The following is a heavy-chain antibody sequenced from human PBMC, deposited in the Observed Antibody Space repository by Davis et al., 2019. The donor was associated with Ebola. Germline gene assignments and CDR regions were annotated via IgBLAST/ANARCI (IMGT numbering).Heavy chain of an antibody. V-gene: IGHV5-51*01. CDR2: IYPGDSDT. D-gene: IGHD2-2*01. Sequence: GESLKISCKGSGYSFTSYWIGWVRQMPGKGLEWMGIIYPGDSDTRYSPSFQGHVTISADKSISTAYLQWSSLKASDTAMYYCARVYPIVVVPTASYYYYYMDVWGKGTTVTVSS. J-gene: IGHJ6*03. CDR3: ARVYPIVVVPTASYYYYYMDV. CDR1: GYSFTSYW.